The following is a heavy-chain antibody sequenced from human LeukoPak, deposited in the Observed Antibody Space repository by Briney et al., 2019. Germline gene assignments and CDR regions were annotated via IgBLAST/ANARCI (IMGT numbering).Heavy chain of an antibody. J-gene: IGHJ4*02. Sequence: PGGSLRLSCAASGFTFSSYSMNWVRQAPGKGLEWVSSISSSSSYIYYADSVKGRFTISRDNAKNSLYLQMNSLRAEDTAVYYCARDGGASSGWNYWGQGTLVTVSS. D-gene: IGHD6-19*01. V-gene: IGHV3-21*01. CDR2: ISSSSSYI. CDR3: ARDGGASSGWNY. CDR1: GFTFSSYS.